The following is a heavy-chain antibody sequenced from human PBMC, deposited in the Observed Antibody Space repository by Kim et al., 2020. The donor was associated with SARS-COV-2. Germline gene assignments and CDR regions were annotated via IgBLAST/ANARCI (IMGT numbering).Heavy chain of an antibody. CDR2: INHSGST. CDR3: ARGGYTSSWYGTRGNYFDMDV. D-gene: IGHD6-13*01. J-gene: IGHJ6*02. CDR1: GGSFSGYY. Sequence: SETLSLTCAVYGGSFSGYYWSWIRQPPGKGLEWIGEINHSGSTNYKPSLKSRVTISVDTSKNQFPLNLNSVTPADTAVYYCARGGYTSSWYGTRGNYFDMDVWGQGTTVTVSS. V-gene: IGHV4-34*01.